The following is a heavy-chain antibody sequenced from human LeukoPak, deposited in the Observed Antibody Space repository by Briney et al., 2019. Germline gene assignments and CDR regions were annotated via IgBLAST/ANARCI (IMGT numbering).Heavy chain of an antibody. CDR2: IRYDGSTK. CDR1: EFTFSYYG. CDR3: ARSMYYYESSGYYSSVRPFEF. D-gene: IGHD3-22*01. Sequence: GGSLRLSCVGSEFTFSYYGMHWVRQAPGKGLEWVAFIRYDGSTKYYADSVKGRFSISRDNSKNTLYLQMNSLRAEDTAVYHCARSMYYYESSGYYSSVRPFEFWGQGTLVTVSS. V-gene: IGHV3-30*02. J-gene: IGHJ4*02.